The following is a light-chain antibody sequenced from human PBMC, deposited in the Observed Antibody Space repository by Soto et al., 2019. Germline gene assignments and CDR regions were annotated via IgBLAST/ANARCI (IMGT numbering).Light chain of an antibody. V-gene: IGLV1-40*01. CDR3: QSYDSSRSGAV. Sequence: QSALTQPPSVSGAPGQRVTISCTGSSSNIGAGYDVHWYQQLPGTAPKLLIHGNSNRPSGVPDRFSGSKSGTSASLAITGLQAEDEANYYCQSYDSSRSGAVFGGGTQLTVL. CDR1: SSNIGAGYD. J-gene: IGLJ2*01. CDR2: GNS.